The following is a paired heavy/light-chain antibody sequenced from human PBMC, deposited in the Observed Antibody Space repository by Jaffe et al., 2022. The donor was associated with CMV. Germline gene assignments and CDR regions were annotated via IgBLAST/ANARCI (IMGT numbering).Light chain of an antibody. J-gene: IGKJ2*01. V-gene: IGKV3-15*01. CDR3: QQYNNWLGGYT. Sequence: EIVMTQSPATLSVSPGERATLSCRASQSVSSNLAWYQQKPGQAPRLLIYGASTRATGIPARFSGSGSGTEFTLTISSLQSEDFAVYYCQQYNNWLGGYTFGQGTKLEIK. CDR2: GAS. CDR1: QSVSSN.
Heavy chain of an antibody. V-gene: IGHV4-59*08. CDR1: GGSISSYY. Sequence: QVQLQESGPGLVKPSETLSLTCTVSGGSISSYYWSWIRQPPGKGLEWIGYIYYSGSTNYNPSLKSRVTISVDTSKNQFSLKLSSVTAADTAVYYCARLGRILEWSHFFPYYYMDVWGKGTTVTVSS. J-gene: IGHJ6*03. CDR3: ARLGRILEWSHFFPYYYMDV. CDR2: IYYSGST. D-gene: IGHD3-3*01.